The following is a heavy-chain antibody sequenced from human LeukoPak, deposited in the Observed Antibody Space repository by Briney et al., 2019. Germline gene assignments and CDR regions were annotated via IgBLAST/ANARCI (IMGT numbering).Heavy chain of an antibody. CDR1: GFTFSNAW. Sequence: PGGSLRLSCAASGFTFSNAWMSWVRQAPGKGLEWVGRMRIKTVGGTTGYAAPVKGRFTISRDDSKDTLYLQMNSLKTEDTAVYYCTTDPVDDLWFHYWGQGTLVRLST. D-gene: IGHD3-10*01. J-gene: IGHJ4*02. CDR2: MRIKTVGGTT. V-gene: IGHV3-15*01. CDR3: TTDPVDDLWFHY.